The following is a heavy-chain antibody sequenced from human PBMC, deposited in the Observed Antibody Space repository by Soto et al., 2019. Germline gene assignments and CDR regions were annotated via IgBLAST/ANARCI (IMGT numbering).Heavy chain of an antibody. Sequence: QVQLVQSGAEVKKPGSSVKVSCKASGGTFSSYAISWVRQAPGQGLEWMGGIIPIFGTANYAQKFQGRVTITADESTSTADMELSSLRSEDTAVYYCARLSGGWDYWYFDLWGRGTLVTVSS. D-gene: IGHD6-19*01. CDR3: ARLSGGWDYWYFDL. CDR1: GGTFSSYA. J-gene: IGHJ2*01. CDR2: IIPIFGTA. V-gene: IGHV1-69*12.